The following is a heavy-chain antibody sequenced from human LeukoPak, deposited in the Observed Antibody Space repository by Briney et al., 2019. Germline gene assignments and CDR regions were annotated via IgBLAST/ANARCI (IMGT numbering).Heavy chain of an antibody. CDR3: VRALYSSSWYKPYDY. CDR2: ISSSSSTI. V-gene: IGHV3-48*01. CDR1: GFTFSSYS. D-gene: IGHD6-13*01. Sequence: GGSLRLSCAASGFTFSSYSMNWVRQAPGKGLEWVSYISSSSSTIYYADSVKGRFTISRDNAKNSLYLQMNSLRAEDTAVYYCVRALYSSSWYKPYDYWGQGTLVTVSS. J-gene: IGHJ4*02.